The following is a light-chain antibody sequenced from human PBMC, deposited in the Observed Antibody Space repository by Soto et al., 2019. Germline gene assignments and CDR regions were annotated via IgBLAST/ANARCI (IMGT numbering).Light chain of an antibody. CDR2: GAS. Sequence: EIRMTHSPATLSVSKGERSTLSCRSSQSVSSDLDWYQQKPGQAPRLLMYGASTRATGIPARVSGSGSGTAFTLTISSLQSEDSAVYFCQQYNEWPLTLGHVGKVDI. V-gene: IGKV3-15*01. CDR1: QSVSSD. CDR3: QQYNEWPLT. J-gene: IGKJ3*01.